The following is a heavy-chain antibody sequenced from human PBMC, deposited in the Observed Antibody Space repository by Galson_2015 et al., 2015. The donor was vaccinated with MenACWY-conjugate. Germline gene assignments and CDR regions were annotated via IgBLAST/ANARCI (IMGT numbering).Heavy chain of an antibody. V-gene: IGHV3-74*01. CDR3: ARDNSAGPDLFDY. J-gene: IGHJ4*02. CDR1: GFTLSSYW. CDR2: INNDGSDT. D-gene: IGHD4-23*01. Sequence: SLRLSCAASGFTLSSYWMHWVRQAPGKGLLWVSRINNDGSDTSYADSVKGRFTISRDNAKNTLYLQMNSLRAEDTAVYYCARDNSAGPDLFDYWGQGTLVTVSS.